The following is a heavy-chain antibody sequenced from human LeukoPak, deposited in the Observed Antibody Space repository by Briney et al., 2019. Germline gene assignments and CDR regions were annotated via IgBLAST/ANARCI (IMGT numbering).Heavy chain of an antibody. D-gene: IGHD3-10*01. CDR2: IYYSGST. J-gene: IGHJ3*02. V-gene: IGHV4-31*03. Sequence: SETLSLPCTVSGGSISSGGYYWSWIRQHPGKGLEWIGYIYYSGSTYYNPSLKSRVTISVDTSKNQFSPKLSSVTAADTAVYYCARWFGERAFDIWGQGTMVTVSS. CDR3: ARWFGERAFDI. CDR1: GGSISSGGYY.